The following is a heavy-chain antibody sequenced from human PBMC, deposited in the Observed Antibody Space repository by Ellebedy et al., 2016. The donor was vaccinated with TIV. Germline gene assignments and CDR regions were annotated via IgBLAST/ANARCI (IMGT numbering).Heavy chain of an antibody. D-gene: IGHD3-3*01. CDR2: IYYSGST. V-gene: IGHV4-28*01. J-gene: IGHJ2*01. CDR1: GYSISSSNW. CDR3: ARIHVRGPRYCDL. Sequence: LRLSXAVSGYSISSSNWWGWIRQPPGKGLEWIGYIYYSGSTYYNPSLKSRVTMSVDTSKNQFSLKLSSVTAVDTAVYYCARIHVRGPRYCDLWGRGTLVTVSS.